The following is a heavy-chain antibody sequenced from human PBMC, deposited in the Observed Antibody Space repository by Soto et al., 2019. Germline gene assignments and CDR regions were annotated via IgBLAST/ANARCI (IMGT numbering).Heavy chain of an antibody. CDR1: GFTFSSYG. J-gene: IGHJ4*02. CDR3: AKDPAERAAYYFDY. D-gene: IGHD6-25*01. Sequence: QVQLEESGGGVVQPGRSLRLSCAASGFTFSSYGMHWVRQAPGKGLEWVAVISYDGSNKYYADSVKGRFTISRDNSRSTMYLEMNRLRAEDTAVYYCAKDPAERAAYYFDYWGQGTLVTVSS. V-gene: IGHV3-30*18. CDR2: ISYDGSNK.